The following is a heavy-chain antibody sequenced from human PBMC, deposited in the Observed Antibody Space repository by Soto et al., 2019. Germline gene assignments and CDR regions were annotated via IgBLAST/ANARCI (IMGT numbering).Heavy chain of an antibody. D-gene: IGHD6-13*01. CDR1: GYSFTSYW. J-gene: IGHJ6*02. Sequence: GESLKISCKGSGYSFTSYWIGWVRQMPGKGLEWMGIIYPGDSDTRYSPSFQGQVTISADKSTSTAYMELSSLRSEDTAVYYCARPGGSSWYGENYYGMDVWGQGTTVTVSS. CDR2: IYPGDSDT. CDR3: ARPGGSSWYGENYYGMDV. V-gene: IGHV5-51*01.